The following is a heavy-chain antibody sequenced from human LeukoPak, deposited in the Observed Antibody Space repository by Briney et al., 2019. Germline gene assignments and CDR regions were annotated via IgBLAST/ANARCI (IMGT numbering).Heavy chain of an antibody. CDR3: TRGVNGDSRFDP. CDR1: GFTFSGYW. D-gene: IGHD4-17*01. J-gene: IGHJ5*02. V-gene: IGHV3-74*01. CDR2: VNSDGSST. Sequence: GGSLRLSCAASGFTFSGYWMHWVRQAPGKGLVWVSRVNSDGSSTSHADSVKGRFTISRDNAKNTLYLQMNSLRAEDTAVYYCTRGVNGDSRFDPWGQGTLVTVSS.